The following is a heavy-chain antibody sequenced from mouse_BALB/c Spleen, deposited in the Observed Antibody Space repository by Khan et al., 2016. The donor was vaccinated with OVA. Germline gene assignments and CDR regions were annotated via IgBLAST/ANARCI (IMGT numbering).Heavy chain of an antibody. V-gene: IGHV14-4*02. J-gene: IGHJ4*01. Sequence: VQLKQSGADLVRSGASVKLSCIASGFNIRHYYLHWVKQRPEQGLEWIGWIDPDNGDTEYDPKFQGKATMTADTSSNTAYLQLSSLTSEDTAVYYCITGWGYAMDYWGQGTSVTVSS. D-gene: IGHD4-1*01. CDR2: IDPDNGDT. CDR3: ITGWGYAMDY. CDR1: GFNIRHYY.